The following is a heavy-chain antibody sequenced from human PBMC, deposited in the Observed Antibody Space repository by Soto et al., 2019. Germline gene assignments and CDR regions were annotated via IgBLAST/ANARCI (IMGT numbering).Heavy chain of an antibody. Sequence: GGSLRLSCAASGFTFSSYAMSWVRQAPGKGLEWVSAISGSGGSTYYADSVKGRFTISRDNSKNTLYLQMNSLRAEDTAVYYCAKTTTLNPFYYYYGMDVWGQGTTVTVSS. CDR1: GFTFSSYA. CDR3: AKTTTLNPFYYYYGMDV. J-gene: IGHJ6*02. CDR2: ISGSGGST. D-gene: IGHD4-17*01. V-gene: IGHV3-23*01.